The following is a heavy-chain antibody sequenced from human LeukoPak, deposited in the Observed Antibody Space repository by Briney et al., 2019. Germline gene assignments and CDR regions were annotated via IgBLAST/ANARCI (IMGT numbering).Heavy chain of an antibody. CDR1: GFTFSSYE. V-gene: IGHV3-48*03. J-gene: IGHJ4*02. Sequence: QPGGSLRLXCAASGFTFSSYEMNWVRQAPGKGLEWVSYISSSGSTIYYTDSVKGRFTISRDNAKNSLYLQMNSLRAEDTAVYYCARGNWAEDGYFDFWGQGTLVTVSS. CDR3: ARGNWAEDGYFDF. CDR2: ISSSGSTI. D-gene: IGHD7-27*01.